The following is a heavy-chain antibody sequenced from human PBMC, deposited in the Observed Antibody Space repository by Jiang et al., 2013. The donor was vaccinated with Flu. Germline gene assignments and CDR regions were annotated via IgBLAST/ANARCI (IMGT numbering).Heavy chain of an antibody. V-gene: IGHV4-34*01. CDR2: IDHSGSA. J-gene: IGHJ4*02. Sequence: TCAVFGGPFSSYYWNWIRQAPGKGLEWIGEIDHSGSAKYNPSLESRVTMSVDTSKSQFSLKMTSVTAADTAVYYCSTFSTGNARWGQGTLVTVSS. CDR3: STFSTGNAR. D-gene: IGHD1-1*01. CDR1: GGPFSSYY.